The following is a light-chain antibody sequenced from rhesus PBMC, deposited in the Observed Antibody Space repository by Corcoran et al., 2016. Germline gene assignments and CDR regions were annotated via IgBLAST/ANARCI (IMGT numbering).Light chain of an antibody. Sequence: DIQMTQSPSSLSASVGDRGTITCRTSQGISSYLAWYQQKPGKAPKLLLYEASRLQSGVPSRFSGSGSGTYFTLTISSLQPEDFETYYCQQHASYPYSFDQGTTVEIK. CDR2: EAS. V-gene: IGKV1-25*01. J-gene: IGKJ2*01. CDR1: QGISSY. CDR3: QQHASYPYS.